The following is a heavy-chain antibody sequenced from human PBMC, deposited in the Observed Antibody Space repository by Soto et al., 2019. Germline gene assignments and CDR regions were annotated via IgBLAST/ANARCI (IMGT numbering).Heavy chain of an antibody. CDR2: IRNKAYGGTT. CDR3: TRDGRYSGYPPPAF. D-gene: IGHD5-12*01. Sequence: RLCCAACGCIFADYSRICLQQAPGKGLEWLGFIRNKAYGGTTEYAASVKGRFTISRDDSKSIAYLLMNSLKTEDTAMYYCTRDGRYSGYPPPAFWGQGTLVTVS. V-gene: IGHV3-49*03. CDR1: GCIFADYS. J-gene: IGHJ4*02.